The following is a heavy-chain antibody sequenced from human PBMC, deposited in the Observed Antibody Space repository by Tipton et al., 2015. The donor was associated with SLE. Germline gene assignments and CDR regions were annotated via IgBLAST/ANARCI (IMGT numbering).Heavy chain of an antibody. CDR1: GFIFNSFE. J-gene: IGHJ5*02. CDR3: ARGKFWLDP. Sequence: SLRLSCAASGFIFNSFEMNWVRQAPGKGLEWVSYISSSSSTIYYADSVKGRFTISRDNAKNSLYLQMNSLRAEDTAVYYCARGKFWLDPWGQGTLVTVSS. CDR2: ISSSSSTI. V-gene: IGHV3-48*03.